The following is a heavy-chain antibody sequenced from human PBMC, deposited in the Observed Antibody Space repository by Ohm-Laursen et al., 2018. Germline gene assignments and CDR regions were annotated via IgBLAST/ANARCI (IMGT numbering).Heavy chain of an antibody. Sequence: SLRLSFSGSGFTVSGNYMSWVRQAPGQGPEWVSLIENGGTTYYADYVKGRFTISRDNSKNTVYLQMNSLTVEVTALKYCARVLKPFDLWGRGTLVTVSS. CDR1: GFTVSGNY. V-gene: IGHV3-66*01. CDR2: IENGGTT. J-gene: IGHJ2*01. CDR3: ARVLKPFDL.